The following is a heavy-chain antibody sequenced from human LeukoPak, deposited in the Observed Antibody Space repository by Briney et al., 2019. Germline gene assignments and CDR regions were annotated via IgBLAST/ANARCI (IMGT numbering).Heavy chain of an antibody. V-gene: IGHV4-39*07. J-gene: IGHJ3*02. D-gene: IGHD5-12*01. CDR2: LYYSGST. CDR3: ARDWYSGHDATTVDAFDI. Sequence: SETLSLTCTVSGGSISSSTFYWGWIRQPPGKGLEWIGSLYYSGSTYYNPSLKSRVTISVDTSKNQFSLKLSSVTAADTAVYYCARDWYSGHDATTVDAFDIWGQGTMATVSS. CDR1: GGSISSSTFY.